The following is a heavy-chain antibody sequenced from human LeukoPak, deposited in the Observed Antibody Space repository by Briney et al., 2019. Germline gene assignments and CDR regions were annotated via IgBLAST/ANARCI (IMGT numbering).Heavy chain of an antibody. D-gene: IGHD3-10*01. CDR3: ERVLSTLRGLMKNYHYAMDV. CDR2: VSKGGDST. J-gene: IGHJ6*02. CDR1: GFTFSSYV. V-gene: IGHV3-23*01. Sequence: GGSLRLSCAASGFTFSSYVMAWVRQAPGKGLEWVSRVSKGGDSTYNADSVRGRFTMSRDNSNNTVDLHLNNLGADDTAVYYCERVLSTLRGLMKNYHYAMDVWGRGTTVTVSS.